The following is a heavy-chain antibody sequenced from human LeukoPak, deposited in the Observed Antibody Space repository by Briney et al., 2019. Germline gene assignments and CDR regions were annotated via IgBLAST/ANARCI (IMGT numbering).Heavy chain of an antibody. J-gene: IGHJ4*02. V-gene: IGHV7-4-1*02. Sequence: ASVKVSCKASGYTFTSYGISWVRQAPGQGLEWMGWINTNTGNPTYAQGFTGRFVFSLDTSVSTAYLQISSLKAEDTAVYYCARNFQPPVFDYWGQGTLVTVSS. CDR3: ARNFQPPVFDY. CDR1: GYTFTSYG. D-gene: IGHD2/OR15-2a*01. CDR2: INTNTGNP.